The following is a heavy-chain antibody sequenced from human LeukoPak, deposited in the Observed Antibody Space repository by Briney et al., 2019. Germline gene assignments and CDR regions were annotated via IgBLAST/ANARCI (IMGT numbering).Heavy chain of an antibody. D-gene: IGHD3-22*01. Sequence: GASVKVSCKASGYTFTGYYMHWVRQAPGQGLEWMGWINPNSGGTNYAQKFQGRVTMTRDTSISTAYMELSRLGSDDTAVYYCARGRYYYDSSGYYYVDPWGQGTLVTVSS. CDR2: INPNSGGT. J-gene: IGHJ5*02. CDR3: ARGRYYYDSSGYYYVDP. CDR1: GYTFTGYY. V-gene: IGHV1-2*02.